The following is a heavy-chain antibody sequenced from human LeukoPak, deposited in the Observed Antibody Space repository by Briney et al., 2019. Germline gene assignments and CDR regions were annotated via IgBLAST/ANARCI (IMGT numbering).Heavy chain of an antibody. CDR3: ARETTIPPYYFDY. Sequence: ASVKVSCKASGYTFTTYDIIWVRQATGQGLEWMGWMNPNSGNTGYAQKFQGRVTMTRDTSISTAYMEPSSLRSEDTAVYFCARETTIPPYYFDYWGLGTPVIVSS. CDR1: GYTFTTYD. D-gene: IGHD3-9*01. CDR2: MNPNSGNT. J-gene: IGHJ4*02. V-gene: IGHV1-8*01.